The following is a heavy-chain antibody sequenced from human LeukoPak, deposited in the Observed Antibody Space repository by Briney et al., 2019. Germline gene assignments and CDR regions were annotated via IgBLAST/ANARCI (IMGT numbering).Heavy chain of an antibody. V-gene: IGHV7-4-1*02. CDR1: GYTFTSYD. CDR2: INTNTGNP. J-gene: IGHJ5*02. D-gene: IGHD3-10*01. CDR3: ARAATMVRGYPDWFDP. Sequence: ASVKVSCKASGYTFTSYDMSWVRQAPGQGLEWMGWINTNTGNPTYAQGFTGRFVFSLDTSVSTAYLQISSLKAEDTALYYCARAATMVRGYPDWFDPWGQGTLVTVSS.